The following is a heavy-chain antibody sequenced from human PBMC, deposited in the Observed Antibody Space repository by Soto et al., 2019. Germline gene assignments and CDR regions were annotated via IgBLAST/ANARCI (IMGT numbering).Heavy chain of an antibody. CDR3: TTEDRQLCLRVYYYYYGMDV. CDR2: IKSKTDGGTT. D-gene: IGHD5-18*01. Sequence: PGGSLRLSCAASGFTFSNAWMSWVRQAPGKGLEWVGRIKSKTDGGTTDYAAPVKGRFTTSRDGSKNTLYLQMNSLKTEDTAVYYCTTEDRQLCLRVYYYYYGMDVWGQGTTVTVSS. J-gene: IGHJ6*02. CDR1: GFTFSNAW. V-gene: IGHV3-15*01.